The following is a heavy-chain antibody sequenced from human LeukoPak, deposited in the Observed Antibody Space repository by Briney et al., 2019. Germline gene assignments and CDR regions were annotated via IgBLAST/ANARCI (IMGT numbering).Heavy chain of an antibody. V-gene: IGHV3-21*01. CDR2: ISSSSSYI. J-gene: IGHJ4*02. Sequence: TGGSVRLSCAASGFTFSSYSMNWVRQAPGKGLEWVSPISSSSSYIYYADSEKGRFTISRDNAKNSLYLQMHSLRAEDTAVYYCARAEHRYCSSTSCSANFDYWSQGTLVTVSS. CDR3: ARAEHRYCSSTSCSANFDY. D-gene: IGHD2-2*01. CDR1: GFTFSSYS.